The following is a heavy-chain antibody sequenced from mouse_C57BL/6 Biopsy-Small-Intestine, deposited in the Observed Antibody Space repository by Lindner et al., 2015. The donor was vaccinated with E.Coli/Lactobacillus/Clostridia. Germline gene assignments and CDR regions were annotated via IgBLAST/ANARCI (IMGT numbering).Heavy chain of an antibody. J-gene: IGHJ1*01. D-gene: IGHD1-3*01. CDR2: INANSGRA. V-gene: IGHV1-84*02. Sequence: SVKVSCKASGYSFSDYYIHWVRQAPGQGLEWMGWINANSGRANYAQQFQGRVTMTRDTSISTAHMELSRLRADDTAVYYCAKKKALALFGMDVWGQGTTVTVSS. CDR3: AKKKALALFGMDV. CDR1: GYSFSDYY.